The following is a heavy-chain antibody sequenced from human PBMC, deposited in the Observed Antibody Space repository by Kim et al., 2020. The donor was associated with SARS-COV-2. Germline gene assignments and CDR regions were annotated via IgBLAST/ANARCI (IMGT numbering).Heavy chain of an antibody. V-gene: IGHV4-34*01. Sequence: SETLSLTCAVYGGSFSGYYWSWIRQPPGKGLEWIGEINHSGSTNYNPSLKSRVTISVDTSKNQFSLKLSSVTAADTAVYYCARGPDILTGYYNVDYWGQGTLVTVSS. J-gene: IGHJ4*02. CDR3: ARGPDILTGYYNVDY. CDR2: INHSGST. D-gene: IGHD3-9*01. CDR1: GGSFSGYY.